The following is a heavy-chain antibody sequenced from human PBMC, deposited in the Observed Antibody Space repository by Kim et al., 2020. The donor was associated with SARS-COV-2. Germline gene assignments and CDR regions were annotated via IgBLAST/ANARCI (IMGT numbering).Heavy chain of an antibody. J-gene: IGHJ4*02. CDR1: GGSFSGYY. Sequence: SETLSLTCAVYGGSFSGYYWSWIRQPPGKGLEWIGEINHSGSTNYNPSLKSRVTISVDTSKNQLSLKLSSVTAADTAVYYCARGLRIALWYWGQGTLVTVSS. CDR2: INHSGST. V-gene: IGHV4-34*01. D-gene: IGHD2-21*01. CDR3: ARGLRIALWY.